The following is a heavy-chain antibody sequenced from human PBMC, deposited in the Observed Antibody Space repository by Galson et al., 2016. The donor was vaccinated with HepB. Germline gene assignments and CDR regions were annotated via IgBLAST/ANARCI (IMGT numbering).Heavy chain of an antibody. CDR3: YGHLDY. D-gene: IGHD4-17*01. CDR2: IRPQRDRKTP. CDR1: GFTFSKAW. Sequence: SLRLSCAASGFTFSKAWFTWVRQAPGKGLEWVGRIRPQRDRKTPVYAAPVEGRFTISRDDSKNTLYLQMNGLTTEDTALYYCYGHLDYWGRGTLVTVSS. J-gene: IGHJ4*02. V-gene: IGHV3-15*01.